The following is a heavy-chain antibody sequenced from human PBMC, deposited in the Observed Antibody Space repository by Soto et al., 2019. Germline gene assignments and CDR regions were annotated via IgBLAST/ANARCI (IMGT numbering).Heavy chain of an antibody. CDR3: ARDGELAAAGYGMDV. V-gene: IGHV3-48*02. CDR2: ISSSSNTI. J-gene: IGHJ6*02. D-gene: IGHD6-13*01. CDR1: GFTFSSYS. Sequence: GGSLRLSCAASGFTFSSYSMNWVRQAPGKGLEWVSYISSSSNTIYYADSVKGRFTISRDNAKNSLYLQMNSLRDEDTAVYYCARDGELAAAGYGMDVWGQGTTVTVSS.